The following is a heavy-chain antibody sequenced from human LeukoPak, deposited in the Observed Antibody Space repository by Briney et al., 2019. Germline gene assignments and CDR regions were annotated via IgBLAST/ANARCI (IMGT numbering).Heavy chain of an antibody. V-gene: IGHV3-74*01. CDR2: INSDGSST. CDR1: GFTFSIYW. D-gene: IGHD3-9*01. J-gene: IGHJ4*02. CDR3: AREHDWGDFDY. Sequence: PGGSLRLSCAASGFTFSIYWVHWVCQAPGKGLVWVSSINSDGSSTSYADSVKGRFTISRDNAKNTLYLQMNTLRAEDTAVYYCAREHDWGDFDYWGQGTLVTVSS.